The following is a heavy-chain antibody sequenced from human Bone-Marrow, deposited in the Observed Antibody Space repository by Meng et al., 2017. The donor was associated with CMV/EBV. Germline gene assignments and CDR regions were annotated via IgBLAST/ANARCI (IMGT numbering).Heavy chain of an antibody. D-gene: IGHD2-2*02. CDR1: GGSFSGYY. J-gene: IGHJ4*02. CDR3: ARADCSSTSCYIRY. V-gene: IGHV4-34*01. Sequence: SETLSLTCAVYGGSFSGYYWSWIRQPPGKGLEWIGEINHSGSTNYNPSLKSRVTISVDTSENQFSLKLSSVTAADTAVYYCARADCSSTSCYIRYWGQGTLVTVSS. CDR2: INHSGST.